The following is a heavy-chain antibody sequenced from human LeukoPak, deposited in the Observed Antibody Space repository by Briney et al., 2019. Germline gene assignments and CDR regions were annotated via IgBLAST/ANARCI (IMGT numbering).Heavy chain of an antibody. CDR1: GGSFSGYY. CDR2: INHSGST. J-gene: IGHJ6*04. Sequence: KSSETLSLTCAVYGGSFSGYYWSWIRQPPGKGLEWIGEINHSGSTNYNPSLKSRVTISVDTSKNQFSLKPSSVTAADTAVYYCARTREYYYGMDVWGKGTTVTVSS. CDR3: ARTREYYYGMDV. V-gene: IGHV4-34*01.